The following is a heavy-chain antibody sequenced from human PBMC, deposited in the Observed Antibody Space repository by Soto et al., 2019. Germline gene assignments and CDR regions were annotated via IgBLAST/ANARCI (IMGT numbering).Heavy chain of an antibody. V-gene: IGHV4-34*01. CDR2: INHSGST. Sequence: QAQLQQWGAGLLKPSETLSLTCAVYGGSFSGYYWSWIRQPPGKGLEWIGEINHSGSTNYNPSLKSRVTISVDTSKNQFSLKLSSVTAADTAVYYCARWGFGELYFDYWGQGTLVTVSS. D-gene: IGHD3-10*01. CDR1: GGSFSGYY. CDR3: ARWGFGELYFDY. J-gene: IGHJ4*02.